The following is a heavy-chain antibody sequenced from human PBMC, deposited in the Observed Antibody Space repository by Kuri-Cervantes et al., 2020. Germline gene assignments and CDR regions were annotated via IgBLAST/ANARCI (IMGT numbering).Heavy chain of an antibody. V-gene: IGHV1-69*05. Sequence: PVKVSCKASGYTFSSYAISWVRQATGQGPEWMGGIIPTFGTANYAQKFQGRVTITTDESTSTAYMELSSLRSEDTAVDYCARSPSNGVLGYYYYYMDVWGKGTTVTVSS. CDR1: GYTFSSYA. D-gene: IGHD4-11*01. CDR2: IIPTFGTA. CDR3: ARSPSNGVLGYYYYYMDV. J-gene: IGHJ6*03.